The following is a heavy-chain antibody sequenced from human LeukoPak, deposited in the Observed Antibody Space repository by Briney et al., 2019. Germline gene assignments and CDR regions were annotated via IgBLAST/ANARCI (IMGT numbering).Heavy chain of an antibody. Sequence: SVKVSCKASGGTFSSYAISWVRQAPGQGLEWMGGIIPIFGTANYAQKFQGRVTITTDESTSTAYMELSSLRSEDTAVYYCATRPYDYDILTGYYSFDYWGQGTLVTVSP. CDR3: ATRPYDYDILTGYYSFDY. CDR1: GGTFSSYA. D-gene: IGHD3-9*01. J-gene: IGHJ4*02. CDR2: IIPIFGTA. V-gene: IGHV1-69*05.